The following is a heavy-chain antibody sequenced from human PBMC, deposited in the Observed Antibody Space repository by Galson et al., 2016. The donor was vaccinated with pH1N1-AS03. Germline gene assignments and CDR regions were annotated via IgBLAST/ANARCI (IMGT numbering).Heavy chain of an antibody. J-gene: IGHJ4*02. CDR1: GFRLTSIA. CDR3: AKDRVYNDAQWVFDC. Sequence: SLRLSCAASGFRLTSIAMSWVRQAPGKGLEWVSGVVTNGDTYSADSVKGRFSISRDDSKNTMYLQMDSLGVEDTAIYYCAKDRVYNDAQWVFDCWGQGNPVTVSS. D-gene: IGHD5-24*01. V-gene: IGHV3-23*01. CDR2: VVTNGDT.